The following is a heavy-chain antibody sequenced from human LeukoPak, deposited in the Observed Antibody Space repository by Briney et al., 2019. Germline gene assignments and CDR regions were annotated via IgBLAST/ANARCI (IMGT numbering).Heavy chain of an antibody. J-gene: IGHJ5*02. CDR1: GFTSSSYA. D-gene: IGHD3-10*01. V-gene: IGHV3-30*04. Sequence: GGSLRLSCAASGFTSSSYAMHWVRQAPGKGLEWVAVISYDGSNKYYADSVKGRFTISRDNSKNTLYLQMNSLRAEDTAVYYCARGDYYGSDQNWFDPWGQGTLVTVSS. CDR3: ARGDYYGSDQNWFDP. CDR2: ISYDGSNK.